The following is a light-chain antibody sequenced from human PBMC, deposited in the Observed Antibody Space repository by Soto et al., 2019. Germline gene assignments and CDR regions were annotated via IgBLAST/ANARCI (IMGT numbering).Light chain of an antibody. CDR1: ESVLYSSSNNNY. Sequence: IVMSQSPDSVALSLCARPAINCKSSESVLYSSSNNNYLAWYQQKPGQPPKLLIYWASTRESGVPDRFSGSGSGTAFTLTISSLQAEDVAVYYCQQFYSIPPTFGGGTKVDIK. CDR2: WAS. J-gene: IGKJ4*01. CDR3: QQFYSIPPT. V-gene: IGKV4-1*01.